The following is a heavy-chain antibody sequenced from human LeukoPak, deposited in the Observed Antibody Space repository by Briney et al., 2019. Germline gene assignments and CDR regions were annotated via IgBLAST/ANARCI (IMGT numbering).Heavy chain of an antibody. J-gene: IGHJ4*02. CDR1: GFTFSSYW. CDR2: IKQDGSEK. CDR3: ARIQSYRYSCFDY. V-gene: IGHV3-7*01. Sequence: GGSLRLSCAASGFTFSSYWMSWGRQAPGKGLEWVANIKQDGSEKYYVDSVKGRFTISRDNAKNSLYLQMNSLRAEETAVYYCARIQSYRYSCFDYWGQGTLVTVSS. D-gene: IGHD3-16*02.